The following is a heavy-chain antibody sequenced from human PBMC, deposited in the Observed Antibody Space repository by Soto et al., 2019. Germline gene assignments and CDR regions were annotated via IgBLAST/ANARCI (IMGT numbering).Heavy chain of an antibody. CDR1: GDSVSSNSAA. V-gene: IGHV6-1*01. D-gene: IGHD3-22*01. CDR3: ARDYYDSSGYLNWFDP. J-gene: IGHJ5*02. Sequence: SQTLALTCGISGDSVSSNSAAWNWIRQSPSRGLEWLGRTYYRSKWYNDYAGSVKSRITINPDTSKNQFSLQLNSVTPEDTAVYYCARDYYDSSGYLNWFDPWGQGTLVTVSS. CDR2: TYYRSKWYN.